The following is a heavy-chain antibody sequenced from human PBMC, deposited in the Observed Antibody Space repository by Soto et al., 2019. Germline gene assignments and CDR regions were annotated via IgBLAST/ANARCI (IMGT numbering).Heavy chain of an antibody. CDR1: GFTFTSSA. Sequence: GASVKVSCKASGFTFTSSAMQWGRQARGQSLEGIGWIVVGSGNTNYAQKFQERGTITRDMSTSTAYMELSSLRSEDTAGDYCASGSHGEPVDRFDFSGQGTLVTVSS. CDR3: ASGSHGEPVDRFDF. J-gene: IGHJ4*02. D-gene: IGHD3-10*01. V-gene: IGHV1-58*02. CDR2: IVVGSGNT.